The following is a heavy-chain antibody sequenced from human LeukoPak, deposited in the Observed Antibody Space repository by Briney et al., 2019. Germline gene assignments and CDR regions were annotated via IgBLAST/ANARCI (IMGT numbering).Heavy chain of an antibody. CDR3: ARDTGYLGSNYGMDV. Sequence: SQTLSLTRTVSGGSISSYYWSWIRQPPGKGLEWIGYIFYSGSTNCNPSLKSRVTISVDTSKNQFSLNLSSVTAADTAIYYCARDTGYLGSNYGMDVWGQGTTVTVSS. D-gene: IGHD3-22*01. CDR2: IFYSGST. CDR1: GGSISSYY. J-gene: IGHJ6*02. V-gene: IGHV4-59*01.